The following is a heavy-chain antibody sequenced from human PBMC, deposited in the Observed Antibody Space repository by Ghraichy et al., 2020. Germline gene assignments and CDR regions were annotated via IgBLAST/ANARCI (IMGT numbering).Heavy chain of an antibody. CDR3: AKTYYYGSGSADY. V-gene: IGHV3-7*01. CDR2: IKQDGSEK. CDR1: GFTFSDYW. Sequence: LTCAASGFTFSDYWMIWVRQAPGKGLEWVANIKQDGSEKYYVDSVKGRFTISRDNAKNSLYLQMNSLRAADTAVYYCAKTYYYGSGSADYWGQGTLVTVSS. D-gene: IGHD3-10*01. J-gene: IGHJ4*02.